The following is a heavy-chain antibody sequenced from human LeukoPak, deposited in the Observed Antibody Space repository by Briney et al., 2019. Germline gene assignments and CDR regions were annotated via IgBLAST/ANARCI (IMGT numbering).Heavy chain of an antibody. CDR1: GGSINSGGSY. V-gene: IGHV4-31*03. CDR3: ARGYGLLWCGGLRRADYYYGMDV. CDR2: IYYSWST. D-gene: IGHD3-10*01. J-gene: IGHJ6*02. Sequence: ASQTLSLTCTVSGGSINSGGSYWSWIRQHPGKGLEWIGCIYYSWSTYYNPSLKSRVTLSLDTSKNQFSLKLSSVTAADTAVYYCARGYGLLWCGGLRRADYYYGMDVWGQGTTVTVSS.